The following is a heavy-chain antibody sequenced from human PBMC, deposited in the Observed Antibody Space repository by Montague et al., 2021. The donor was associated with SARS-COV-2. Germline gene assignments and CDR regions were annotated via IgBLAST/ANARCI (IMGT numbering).Heavy chain of an antibody. D-gene: IGHD4-17*01. J-gene: IGHJ3*02. V-gene: IGHV3-30-3*01. CDR3: AREGLATVTLDAFDI. Sequence: SLRLSCAASGLTFSSYAMHWVRQAPGKGLEWVAVISYDGSNKYYADSVKGRFTISRDNSKNTLYLQMNSLRAEDTAVYYCAREGLATVTLDAFDIWGQGTMVTVSS. CDR1: GLTFSSYA. CDR2: ISYDGSNK.